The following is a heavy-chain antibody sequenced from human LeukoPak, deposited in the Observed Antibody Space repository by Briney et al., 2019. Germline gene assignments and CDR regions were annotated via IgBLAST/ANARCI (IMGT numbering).Heavy chain of an antibody. CDR1: GYTFTSYA. J-gene: IGHJ4*02. Sequence: ASVKVSCEASGYTFTSYAMNWVRQAPGQGLEWMGWINTNTGNPTYAQGFTGRFVFSLDTSVSTAYLQISSLKAEDTAVYYCARDPNHYYDSSGYYGDCWGQGTLVTVSS. CDR2: INTNTGNP. D-gene: IGHD3-22*01. V-gene: IGHV7-4-1*02. CDR3: ARDPNHYYDSSGYYGDC.